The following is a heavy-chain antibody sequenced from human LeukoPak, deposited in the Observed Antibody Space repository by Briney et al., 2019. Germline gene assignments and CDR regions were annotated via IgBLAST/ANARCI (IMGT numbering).Heavy chain of an antibody. V-gene: IGHV3-30-3*01. Sequence: PGGSLRLSCAASGFPFSTYALHWVRQAPGKGLEWVAAIAYDGSDKPYADSVRGRFTISRDNSQSTAYLQMNSVRVEDTAVYYCATGRRLAAPLPRIDGYWGQGTLVTVSS. CDR3: ATGRRLAAPLPRIDGY. CDR1: GFPFSTYA. D-gene: IGHD6-13*01. J-gene: IGHJ4*02. CDR2: IAYDGSDK.